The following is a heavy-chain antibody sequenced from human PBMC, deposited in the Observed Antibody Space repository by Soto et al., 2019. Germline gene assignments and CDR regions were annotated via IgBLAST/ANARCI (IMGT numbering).Heavy chain of an antibody. CDR2: IIPILGIA. Sequence: ASVKVSCKASGYTFTSYTISWVRQAPGQGLEWMGRIIPILGIANYAQKFQGRVTITADKSTSTAYMELSSLRSEDTAVYYCARGDIEAGRGVYYFDYWGQGTLVTVSS. CDR1: GYTFTSYT. J-gene: IGHJ4*02. V-gene: IGHV1-69*02. CDR3: ARGDIEAGRGVYYFDY. D-gene: IGHD1-26*01.